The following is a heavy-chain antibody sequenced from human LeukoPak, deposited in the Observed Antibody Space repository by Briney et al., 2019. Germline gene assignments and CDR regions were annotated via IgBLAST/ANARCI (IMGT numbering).Heavy chain of an antibody. V-gene: IGHV3-74*01. CDR3: TRTTTTADWYFDL. CDR1: GFTFSNYW. CDR2: INSDGSST. D-gene: IGHD1-1*01. J-gene: IGHJ2*01. Sequence: GGSLRLSCAVSGFTFSNYWMYWVRQAPGKRLVWVARINSDGSSTTYTDSVEGRFTISRDNTKSMLHLQMHSLRVDDSAVYFCTRTTTTADWYFDLWGRGTLVTVSS.